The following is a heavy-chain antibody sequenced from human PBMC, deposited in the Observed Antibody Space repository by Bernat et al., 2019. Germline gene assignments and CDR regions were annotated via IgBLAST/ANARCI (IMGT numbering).Heavy chain of an antibody. V-gene: IGHV1-18*01. CDR2: VSAYNGDT. J-gene: IGHJ2*01. CDR1: GFIFTSNG. Sequence: QGELVQSGTEMKKLGASVRVSCKAPGFIFTSNGFAWVRQAPGQGLEWVGRVSAYNGDTQYAQKFQGRVLMTTDSSTTTAYMELKNLRSDDTAVYFCATTSVSLYWYFDLWGRGTLVTVSS. CDR3: ATTSVSLYWYFDL.